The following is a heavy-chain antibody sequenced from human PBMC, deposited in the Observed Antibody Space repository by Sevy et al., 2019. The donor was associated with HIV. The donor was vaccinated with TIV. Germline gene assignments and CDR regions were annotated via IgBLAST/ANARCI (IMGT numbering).Heavy chain of an antibody. CDR2: TRYDGSTK. CDR3: TRFPPQRAFDI. Sequence: GGSLRLSCAASGFTFNVYGMHWVRQAPGKGLQWVAFTRYDGSTKYYADSVKGRFTISRDNSKNTLYLQMNSLRPEDTAVYYCTRFPPQRAFDIWGQGTMVTVSS. V-gene: IGHV3-30*02. J-gene: IGHJ3*02. D-gene: IGHD3-3*01. CDR1: GFTFNVYG.